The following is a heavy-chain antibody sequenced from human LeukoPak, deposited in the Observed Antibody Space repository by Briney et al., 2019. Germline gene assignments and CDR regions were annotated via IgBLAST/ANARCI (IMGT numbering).Heavy chain of an antibody. CDR1: GYTLTSYG. CDR3: ARDNSVRDEAWWFNP. J-gene: IGHJ5*02. CDR2: ISAYNGNT. D-gene: IGHD5-24*01. Sequence: GASVKVSCKASGYTLTSYGISWVRQAPGQGLEWMGWISAYNGNTRYAQKLQGRVTLTRDMSTSTDYLELSSLRSEDTAVYYCARDNSVRDEAWWFNPWGQGTLVTVSS. V-gene: IGHV1-18*01.